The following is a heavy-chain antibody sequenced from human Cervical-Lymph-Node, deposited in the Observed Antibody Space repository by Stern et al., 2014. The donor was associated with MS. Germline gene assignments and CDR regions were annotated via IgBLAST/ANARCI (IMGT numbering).Heavy chain of an antibody. CDR3: ARGFDGTFDF. Sequence: QVQLVQSGAEVKKPGASVKVSCKASGYTFTNNALHWVRQAPGQRLEWMGWVITGNGDTKISQKFQGRVTLSRDTSANTAYMEVSTLRSEDTAVYYCARGFDGTFDFWGQGTMVAVSS. V-gene: IGHV1-3*04. J-gene: IGHJ3*01. D-gene: IGHD3-22*01. CDR1: GYTFTNNA. CDR2: VITGNGDT.